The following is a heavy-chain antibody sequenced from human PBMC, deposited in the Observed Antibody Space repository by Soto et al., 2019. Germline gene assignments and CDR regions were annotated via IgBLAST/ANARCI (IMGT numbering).Heavy chain of an antibody. CDR3: ARGNLYYYMDV. J-gene: IGHJ6*03. CDR2: IGNTGDT. CDR1: GFTFSSCV. Sequence: GGSLRLSCETSGFTFSSCVMTWVRQAPGKGLEWVAVIGNTGDTDYADSVKGRFTISRENAKNSLYLQMNSLRAGDTAVYYCARGNLYYYMDVWGKGTTVTVSS. V-gene: IGHV3-13*01.